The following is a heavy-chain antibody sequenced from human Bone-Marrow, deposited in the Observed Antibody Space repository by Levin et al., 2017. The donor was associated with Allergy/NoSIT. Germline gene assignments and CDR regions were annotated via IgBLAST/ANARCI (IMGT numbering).Heavy chain of an antibody. J-gene: IGHJ6*02. CDR3: ARGKDIVVVSAEDV. CDR1: GFTFSSYS. CDR2: ISSSSSYI. Sequence: GGSLRLSCAASGFTFSSYSMNWVRQAPGKGLEWVSSISSSSSYIYYADSVKGRFTISRDNAKNSLYLQMNSLRAEDTAVYYCARGKDIVVVSAEDVWGQGTTVTVSS. D-gene: IGHD2-15*01. V-gene: IGHV3-21*01.